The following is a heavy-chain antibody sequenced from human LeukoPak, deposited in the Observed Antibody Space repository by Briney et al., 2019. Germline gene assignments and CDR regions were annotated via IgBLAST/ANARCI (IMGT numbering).Heavy chain of an antibody. Sequence: GGSLRLSCAASGFTFGSHAMSWVRQAPGKGLEWVSSISGSGADINYADSVKGRFIISRDNSKNTLYLQMSGLRAEDTAVYYCAKSAIAVAGTGAFDFWGQGTMFTVSS. CDR2: ISGSGADI. CDR1: GFTFGSHA. J-gene: IGHJ3*01. V-gene: IGHV3-23*01. D-gene: IGHD6-19*01. CDR3: AKSAIAVAGTGAFDF.